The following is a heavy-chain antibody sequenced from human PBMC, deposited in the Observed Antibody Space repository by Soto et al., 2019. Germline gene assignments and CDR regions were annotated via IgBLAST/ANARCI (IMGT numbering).Heavy chain of an antibody. D-gene: IGHD3-10*01. V-gene: IGHV3-21*01. Sequence: EVQLVESGGGLVKPGGSLRLSCAASGFTFSSYSMNWVRQAPGKGLEWVSSISSSSSYIYYADSVKGRFTISRDNAKNSLYLQMNSLRAEDTGVYCCERNALWFGELVATSFYYYYMDVWGQGTTVTVSS. CDR1: GFTFSSYS. J-gene: IGHJ6*03. CDR3: ERNALWFGELVATSFYYYYMDV. CDR2: ISSSSSYI.